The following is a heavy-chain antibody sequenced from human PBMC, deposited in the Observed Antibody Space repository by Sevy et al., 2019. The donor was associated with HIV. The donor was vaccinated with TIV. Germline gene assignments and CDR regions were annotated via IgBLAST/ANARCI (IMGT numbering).Heavy chain of an antibody. V-gene: IGHV4-30-4*01. J-gene: IGHJ5*02. CDR2: IYYSGTT. CDR1: GGSISSGDYY. Sequence: SETLSLTCTVSGGSISSGDYYWTWIRQSPGKGLEWIGNIYYSGTTYYNPSLKSRVTISVDTSKNQFSLSLSSVTAADTALDYCASYSKRSSPHNRFDPWGQGTLVTVSS. D-gene: IGHD1-26*01. CDR3: ASYSKRSSPHNRFDP.